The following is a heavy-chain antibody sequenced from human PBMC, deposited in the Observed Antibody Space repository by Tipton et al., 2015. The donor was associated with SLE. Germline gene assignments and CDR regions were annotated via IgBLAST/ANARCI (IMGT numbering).Heavy chain of an antibody. J-gene: IGHJ4*02. CDR3: ARLPDYFDH. CDR2: IYTSGNT. CDR1: GGSINSYY. Sequence: TLSLTCTVSGGSINSYYWSWIRQPPGKGLEWIGNIYTSGNTNYNPSLKSRVTISVDTSKNQFSLKLSSVTAADTAVYYCARLPDYFDHWGQGALVTVSS. V-gene: IGHV4-4*08.